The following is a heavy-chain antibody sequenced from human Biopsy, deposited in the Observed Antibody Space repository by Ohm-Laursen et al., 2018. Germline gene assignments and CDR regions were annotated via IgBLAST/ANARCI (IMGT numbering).Heavy chain of an antibody. Sequence: ASVKVSCKASGYTFSGYYMHWVRQAPGQGLEWMGWITADEKNSAPKFQGRVTMTTDMSTSTAYMELRGLKSDDTAVYYCARVFGGAYYSYAFDIWGQGTLVIVSS. V-gene: IGHV1-2*02. CDR3: ARVFGGAYYSYAFDI. D-gene: IGHD1-26*01. CDR1: GYTFSGYY. CDR2: ITADEK. J-gene: IGHJ3*02.